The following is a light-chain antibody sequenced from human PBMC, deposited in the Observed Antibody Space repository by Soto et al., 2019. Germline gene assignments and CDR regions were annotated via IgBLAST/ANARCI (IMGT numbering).Light chain of an antibody. CDR2: AAS. J-gene: IGKJ4*01. CDR1: QGISRY. CDR3: QQYYSYPLT. Sequence: AIPMTQSPSSFSASTGDSVTITCRASQGISRYLAWYQQKPGKAPKLLIYAASTVQSGVPSRFSGSGSGTDFTLTISCLQSEDFATYYCQQYYSYPLTFGGGTKVEIK. V-gene: IGKV1-8*01.